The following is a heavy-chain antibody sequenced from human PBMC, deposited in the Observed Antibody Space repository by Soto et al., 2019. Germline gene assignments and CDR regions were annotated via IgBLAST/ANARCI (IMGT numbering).Heavy chain of an antibody. V-gene: IGHV1-69*02. Sequence: GASVKVSCKASGGTFSSYTISWVRQAPGQGLEWMGRIIPILGIANYAQKFQSRVTITADKSTSTAYMELSSLRSEDTAENYCARGGTTVTTLGGGNFDYWGQGTLVTVSS. J-gene: IGHJ4*02. CDR1: GGTFSSYT. CDR2: IIPILGIA. D-gene: IGHD4-17*01. CDR3: ARGGTTVTTLGGGNFDY.